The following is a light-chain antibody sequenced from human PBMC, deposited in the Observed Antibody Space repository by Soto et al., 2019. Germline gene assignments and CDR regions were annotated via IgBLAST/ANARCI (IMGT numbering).Light chain of an antibody. Sequence: EIVMTQSPATLSVSPGERATLSCRASQSVSSNLAWYQQKPGQAPRLLIYGASTRATGIPARFSGSGSGTEFTLTISSLQSEDFTVYYCQQYGNWPPITFGQGTHWRL. CDR3: QQYGNWPPIT. CDR2: GAS. V-gene: IGKV3-15*01. J-gene: IGKJ5*01. CDR1: QSVSSN.